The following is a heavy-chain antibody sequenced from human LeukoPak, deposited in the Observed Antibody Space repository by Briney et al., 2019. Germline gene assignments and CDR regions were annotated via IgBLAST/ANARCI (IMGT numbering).Heavy chain of an antibody. CDR3: ARPNARLQFDP. J-gene: IGHJ5*02. D-gene: IGHD4-11*01. V-gene: IGHV4-39*01. Sequence: PSETLSLTCTVSGGSLSSSSYYWGWIRQPPGKGLEWIGSIYYSGSTYYNPSLKSRVTISVDTSKNQFSLKLSSVTAADTAVYYCARPNARLQFDPWGQGTLVTVSS. CDR2: IYYSGST. CDR1: GGSLSSSSYY.